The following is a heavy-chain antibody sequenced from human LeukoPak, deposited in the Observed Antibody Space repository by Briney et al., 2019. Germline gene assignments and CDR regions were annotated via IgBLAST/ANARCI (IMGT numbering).Heavy chain of an antibody. Sequence: PGRSLRLSCAASGFTFDDYAMHWVRQAPGKGLEWVSGISGNSGSIGYGDSVKGRFTISRDNVKKSLYLQMNSLRPEDMALYYCAKGVAGLSLFTSFDYWGQGTLVTVSS. V-gene: IGHV3-9*03. J-gene: IGHJ4*02. CDR1: GFTFDDYA. D-gene: IGHD1-1*01. CDR2: ISGNSGSI. CDR3: AKGVAGLSLFTSFDY.